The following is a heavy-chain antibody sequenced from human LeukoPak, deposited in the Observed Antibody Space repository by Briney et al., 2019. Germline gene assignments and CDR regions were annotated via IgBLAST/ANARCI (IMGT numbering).Heavy chain of an antibody. CDR2: ISYDGSNK. CDR3: ARDYLNYDYVWGNIDY. V-gene: IGHV3-30-3*01. CDR1: GFTFSSYA. Sequence: GRSLRLSCAASGFTFSSYAMHWVRQAPGKGLEWVAVISYDGSNKYYADSVKGRFTISRDNSKNTLYLQMNSLRAEDTAVYYCARDYLNYDYVWGNIDYWGQGTLVTVSS. J-gene: IGHJ4*02. D-gene: IGHD3-16*01.